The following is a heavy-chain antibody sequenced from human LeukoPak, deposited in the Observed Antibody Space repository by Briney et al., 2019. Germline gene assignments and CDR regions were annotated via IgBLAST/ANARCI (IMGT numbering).Heavy chain of an antibody. V-gene: IGHV1-2*02. Sequence: ASVKVSCKASGYTFTGYYMHWVRQAPGQGLEWMGWINPNSGGTNYAQKFQGRVTMTRDTSISTAYMELSRLRSDDTAVYYCARAGIAVAGYYYYYYMDVWGKGTTVTVSS. CDR2: INPNSGGT. CDR1: GYTFTGYY. D-gene: IGHD6-19*01. CDR3: ARAGIAVAGYYYYYYMDV. J-gene: IGHJ6*03.